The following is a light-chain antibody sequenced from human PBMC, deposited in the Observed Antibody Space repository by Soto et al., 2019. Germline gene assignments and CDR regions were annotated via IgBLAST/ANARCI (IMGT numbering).Light chain of an antibody. J-gene: IGKJ4*01. CDR1: QSVRSY. CDR2: GAS. Sequence: EVVLTQSPATLSLSPGERATLSCRASQSVRSYLAWYQQKPGQAPRLLIYGASNRATGVPTRFSGSGSGTDFTLTISSLEPEDFAVYYCQQRRNWLLSFGGGTKVDTK. V-gene: IGKV3-11*01. CDR3: QQRRNWLLS.